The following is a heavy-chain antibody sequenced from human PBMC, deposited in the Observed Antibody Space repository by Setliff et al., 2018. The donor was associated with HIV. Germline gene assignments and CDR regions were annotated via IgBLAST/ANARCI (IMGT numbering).Heavy chain of an antibody. CDR2: INSYNGNT. V-gene: IGHV1-18*04. CDR1: GYTFTTYG. CDR3: SRSGVPPYYYYGMDV. D-gene: IGHD3-10*01. Sequence: ASVKVSCKAPGYTFTTYGVNWVRQAPGQGLEWMGWINSYNGNTKFAQKFQGRVTMTTDTSTTTAFMELRSLKADDTGIYYCSRSGVPPYYYYGMDVWGQGTTVTVS. J-gene: IGHJ6*02.